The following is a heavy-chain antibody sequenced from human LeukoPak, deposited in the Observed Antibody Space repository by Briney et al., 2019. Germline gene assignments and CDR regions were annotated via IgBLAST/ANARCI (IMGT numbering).Heavy chain of an antibody. J-gene: IGHJ3*02. D-gene: IGHD2-15*01. Sequence: GGSLRLSCAASGFTFSSYAMSWVRRAPGKGLEWVSTISGSGDTTYSADSVKGRFAISRDNSKNTLYLQMNSLRAEDTAVYYCAKAEYCSGGSCCLQDAFDIWGQGTMVTVSS. CDR3: AKAEYCSGGSCCLQDAFDI. CDR1: GFTFSSYA. V-gene: IGHV3-23*01. CDR2: ISGSGDTT.